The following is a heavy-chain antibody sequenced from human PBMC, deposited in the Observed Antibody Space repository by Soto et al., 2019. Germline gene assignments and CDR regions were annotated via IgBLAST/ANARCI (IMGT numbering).Heavy chain of an antibody. D-gene: IGHD3-3*01. V-gene: IGHV4-34*01. J-gene: IGHJ6*02. CDR2: INHSGST. CDR1: GGSFSGYY. Sequence: SETLSLTCAVYGGSFSGYYWSWIRQPPGKGLEWIGEINHSGSTNYNPSLKSRVTISVDTSKNQFSLKLSSVTAADTAVYYCARAHYYDFWSGPLYYYYGMDVWGQGTTVTVSS. CDR3: ARAHYYDFWSGPLYYYYGMDV.